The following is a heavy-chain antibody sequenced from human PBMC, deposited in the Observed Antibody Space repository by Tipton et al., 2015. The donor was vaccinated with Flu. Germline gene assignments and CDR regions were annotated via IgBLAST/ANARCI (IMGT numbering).Heavy chain of an antibody. V-gene: IGHV4-59*11. D-gene: IGHD3-16*01. CDR2: IYSSGST. Sequence: TLSLTCTVSGGSISSHYWSWIRQPPGKGLEWIGYIYSSGSTDYNPSLKSRVTISVDTSKNQFSLRLTSVTAADTAVYYCARGGLKHFDYWGQGTLVTVSS. J-gene: IGHJ4*02. CDR1: GGSISSHY. CDR3: ARGGLKHFDY.